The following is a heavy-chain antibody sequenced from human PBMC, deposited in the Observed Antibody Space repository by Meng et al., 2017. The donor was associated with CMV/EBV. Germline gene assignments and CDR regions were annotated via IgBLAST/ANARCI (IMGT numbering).Heavy chain of an antibody. CDR2: INHSGST. V-gene: IGHV4-34*01. Sequence: YGGSFSGYYWSWIRQPPGKGLEWIREINHSGSTNYSPSLKSRVTISVDTSKNQFSLKLSSVTAADAAVYYCARSRYDFWSGSRPFDYWGQGTLVTVSS. CDR1: GGSFSGYY. D-gene: IGHD3-3*01. CDR3: ARSRYDFWSGSRPFDY. J-gene: IGHJ4*02.